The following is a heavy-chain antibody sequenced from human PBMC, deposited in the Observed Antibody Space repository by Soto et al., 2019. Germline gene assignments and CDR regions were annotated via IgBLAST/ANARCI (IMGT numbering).Heavy chain of an antibody. CDR2: VVSIGGST. CDR1: GFTFSSYV. V-gene: IGHV3-23*01. J-gene: IGHJ4*02. CDR3: ANPRGAGGHFEY. D-gene: IGHD2-15*01. Sequence: DVQLLESGGGLVQPEGSLRLSCAASGFTFSSYVMGWVRQGPGKGLVWVAVVSIGGSTHYADFLRGRFTLSGDNSTNTLSLQLNRLTAEDTTVYFCANPRGAGGHFEYWGQGALVTGSS.